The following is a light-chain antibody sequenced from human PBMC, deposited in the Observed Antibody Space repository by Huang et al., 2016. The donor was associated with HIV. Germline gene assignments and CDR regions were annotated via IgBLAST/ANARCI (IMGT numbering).Light chain of an antibody. CDR1: QSISKY. CDR2: DAS. CDR3: QQRSNWPPLT. J-gene: IGKJ4*01. V-gene: IGKV3-11*01. Sequence: EIVLTQSPATLSLSPGERATLPCRASQSISKYLAWYQQRPGQAPRLLIYDASNRATGIPARFSGSGSGTDFTLTISSLEPEELATYYCQQRSNWPPLTFGGGTRVEI.